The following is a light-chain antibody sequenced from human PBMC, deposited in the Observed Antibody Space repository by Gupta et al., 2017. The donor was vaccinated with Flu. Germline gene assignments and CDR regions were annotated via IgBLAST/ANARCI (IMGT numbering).Light chain of an antibody. CDR1: SLVYSDKNKNY. CDR3: QENYSPPRT. J-gene: IGKJ1*01. Sequence: SLVYSDKNKNYIAWYQQKAGQPPKLLIYGASTRGAGVPDRFSTSGAGTDFTLTISRLQAEDVAVYYSQENYSPPRTFGQGTKVEI. CDR2: GAS. V-gene: IGKV4-1*01.